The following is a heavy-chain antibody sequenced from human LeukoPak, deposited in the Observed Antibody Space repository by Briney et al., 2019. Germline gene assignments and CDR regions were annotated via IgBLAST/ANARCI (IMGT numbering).Heavy chain of an antibody. V-gene: IGHV4-39*01. Sequence: PSETLSLTCTVSGVSISSSSYYWGWLRQPPGKGLEWIVNIYYSGSTYYNPSLKSRVTISVDTSKNQFSLKLSSVTAADTAVYYCARLVTEYGDYATYYYYYMDVWGKGTTVTISS. J-gene: IGHJ6*03. D-gene: IGHD4-17*01. CDR2: IYYSGST. CDR1: GVSISSSSYY. CDR3: ARLVTEYGDYATYYYYYMDV.